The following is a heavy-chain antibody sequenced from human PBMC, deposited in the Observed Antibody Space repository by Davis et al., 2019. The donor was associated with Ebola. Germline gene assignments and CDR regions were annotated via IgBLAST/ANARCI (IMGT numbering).Heavy chain of an antibody. V-gene: IGHV1-46*01. CDR1: GGTFSSYA. Sequence: AASVKVSCKASGGTFSSYAISWVRQAPGQGLEWMGIINPSGGSTSYAQKFQGRVTMTRDTSTSTVYMELSSLRSEDTAVYYCAREDEYYFDYWGQGTLVTVSS. CDR3: AREDEYYFDY. D-gene: IGHD5-24*01. CDR2: INPSGGST. J-gene: IGHJ4*02.